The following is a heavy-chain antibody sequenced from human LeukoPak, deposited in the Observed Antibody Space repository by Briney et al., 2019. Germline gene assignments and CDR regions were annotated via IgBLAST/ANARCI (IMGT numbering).Heavy chain of an antibody. Sequence: PGGSLRLSCAASGFTFSSYSMNWVRQAPGKGLEWVSYISGSSTAIYYADSVKGRFTISRDNAKNSLYLQMNSLRADDTAVYYCARTYSSSWYDDAFDIWGQGTMVTVSS. D-gene: IGHD6-13*01. V-gene: IGHV3-48*04. J-gene: IGHJ3*02. CDR3: ARTYSSSWYDDAFDI. CDR2: ISGSSTAI. CDR1: GFTFSSYS.